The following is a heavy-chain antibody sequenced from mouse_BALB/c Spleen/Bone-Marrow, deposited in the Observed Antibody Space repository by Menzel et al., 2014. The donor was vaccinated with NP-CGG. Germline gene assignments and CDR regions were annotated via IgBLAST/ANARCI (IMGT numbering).Heavy chain of an antibody. Sequence: QVQLQQSGAELVVPGASVKMSCKASGYTFTDYWMHWVKQRPGQGLEWIGAIDTSDSYTSYNQKFKGKATLTVDESSSTAYMQLSSLTSEDSAVYYCARGTGWYFDVWGAGTTVTVSS. CDR1: GYTFTDYW. D-gene: IGHD4-1*01. J-gene: IGHJ1*01. V-gene: IGHV1-69*01. CDR3: ARGTGWYFDV. CDR2: IDTSDSYT.